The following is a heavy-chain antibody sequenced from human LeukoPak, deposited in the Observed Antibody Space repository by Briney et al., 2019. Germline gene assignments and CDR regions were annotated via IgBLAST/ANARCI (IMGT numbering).Heavy chain of an antibody. Sequence: SQTLSLTCAISGDSVSSNSAAWNWIRQSPSRGLEWLGKTYYRSKWYNDYAVSVKSRITINPDTSKNQFSLQLNSVTPEDTAVYYCARGSVENLIPTEYFQHWGQGTLVTVSS. CDR3: ARGSVENLIPTEYFQH. CDR1: GDSVSSNSAA. CDR2: TYYRSKWYN. J-gene: IGHJ1*01. D-gene: IGHD3-16*01. V-gene: IGHV6-1*01.